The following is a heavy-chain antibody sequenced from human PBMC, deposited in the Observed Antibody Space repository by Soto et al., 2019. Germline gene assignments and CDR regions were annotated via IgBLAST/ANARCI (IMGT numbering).Heavy chain of an antibody. CDR1: GGSISDHY. J-gene: IGHJ4*02. CDR3: ASLPGAGASAFDH. V-gene: IGHV4-59*08. Sequence: PSGTLSLTCTVSGGSISDHYYMWIRQSPGKGLEYIGYIHNGGSTNYNPSLKSRVIISVDTSKNQFSLKLSSVTAADTAVCYCASLPGAGASAFDHWGQATLVTVSS. D-gene: IGHD6-25*01. CDR2: IHNGGST.